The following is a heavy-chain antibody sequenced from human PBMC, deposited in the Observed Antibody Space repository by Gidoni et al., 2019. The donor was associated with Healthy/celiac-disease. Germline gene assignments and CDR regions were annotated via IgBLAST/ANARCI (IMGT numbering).Heavy chain of an antibody. Sequence: QVQLQESGPGLGKRSETLSLTCTVSGGSISSYYWSWSRQPPGKGLEWIGYNYYSGSTNYNPSLKNRVTISVDTSKTQFSLTLSSVTAAGTAVYYCARWGYCDYLCSSCLFDPWGQGTLVTVSS. D-gene: IGHD4-17*01. CDR2: NYYSGST. V-gene: IGHV4-59*01. J-gene: IGHJ5*02. CDR1: GGSISSYY. CDR3: ARWGYCDYLCSSCLFDP.